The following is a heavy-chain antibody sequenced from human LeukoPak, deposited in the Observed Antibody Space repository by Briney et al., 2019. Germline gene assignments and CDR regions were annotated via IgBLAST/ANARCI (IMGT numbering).Heavy chain of an antibody. CDR1: GGSFSGYY. CDR2: INHSGST. V-gene: IGHV4-34*01. D-gene: IGHD4-23*01. Sequence: SETLSLTCAVYGGSFSGYYWSWIRQPPGKGLEWNGEINHSGSTNYNPSLKSRVTISVDTSKNQFSLKLSSVTAADTAVYYCAREGGNRYFQHWGQGTLVTVSS. CDR3: AREGGNRYFQH. J-gene: IGHJ1*01.